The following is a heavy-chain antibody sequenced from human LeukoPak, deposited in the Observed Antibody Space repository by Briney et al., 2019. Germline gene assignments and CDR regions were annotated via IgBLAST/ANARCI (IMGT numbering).Heavy chain of an antibody. CDR3: ARHLLETTMVRGVSLDY. V-gene: IGHV5-51*01. CDR1: GYSFTSYW. CDR2: IYPGDSDT. D-gene: IGHD3-10*01. J-gene: IGHJ4*02. Sequence: KPGESLQISCKGSGYSFTSYWIGWVRQMPGKGLEWMGIIYPGDSDTRYSPSFQGQVTISADKSISTAYLQWSSLKASDTAMYYRARHLLETTMVRGVSLDYWGQGTLVTVSS.